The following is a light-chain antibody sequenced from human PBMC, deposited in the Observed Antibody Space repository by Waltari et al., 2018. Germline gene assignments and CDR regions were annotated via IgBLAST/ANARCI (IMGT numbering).Light chain of an antibody. CDR3: QQYSSESYT. CDR2: KAS. V-gene: IGKV1-5*03. J-gene: IGKJ2*01. Sequence: DIQMTQSPSTLSASVGDRVTITCRASQSIGYWLAWYQQKPGKAPKLLIQKASSLQGWIPSRFGGSGSGTEFTLTISSLQPDDSATYHCQQYSSESYTFGQGTKLEIK. CDR1: QSIGYW.